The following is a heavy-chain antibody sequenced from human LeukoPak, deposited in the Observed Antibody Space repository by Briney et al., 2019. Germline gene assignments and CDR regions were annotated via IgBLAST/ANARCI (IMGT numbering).Heavy chain of an antibody. J-gene: IGHJ4*02. CDR1: GFTFSDYY. V-gene: IGHV3-11*06. CDR3: ARGGYRHYFDS. D-gene: IGHD5-18*01. CDR2: ISGGSTYT. Sequence: GGSLRLSCAASGFTFSDYYLSWIRQAPGKGLEWVSYISGGSTYTNYADSVKGRFTVSRDNAKNSLCLQLDSLRAEDTAVYYCARGGYRHYFDSWGQGTLVTVSS.